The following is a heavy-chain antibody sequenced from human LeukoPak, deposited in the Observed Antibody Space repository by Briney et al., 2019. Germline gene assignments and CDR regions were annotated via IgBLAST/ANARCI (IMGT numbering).Heavy chain of an antibody. CDR3: ANDLSITMVRDPPPRTDY. CDR2: ISGSGGST. V-gene: IGHV3-23*01. CDR1: GFTFSSYW. D-gene: IGHD3-10*01. J-gene: IGHJ4*02. Sequence: GGSLRLSCAASGFTFSSYWMSWVRQAPGKGLEWVSAISGSGGSTYYADSVKGRFTISRDNSENTLYLQMNSLRAEDTAVYYCANDLSITMVRDPPPRTDYWGQGTLVTVSS.